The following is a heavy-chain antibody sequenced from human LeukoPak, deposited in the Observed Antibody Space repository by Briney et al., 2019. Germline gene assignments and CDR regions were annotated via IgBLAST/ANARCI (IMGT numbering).Heavy chain of an antibody. V-gene: IGHV4-4*02. J-gene: IGHJ4*02. CDR1: GGSISSNNW. CDR2: IYHSGSP. D-gene: IGHD1-1*01. Sequence: SGTLSLTCAVSGGSISSNNWWGWVRQPPGKGLEWIGEIYHSGSPNYNPSLKSRVTISVDKSRNHFSLNLSFVTAADTAVYYCARVNINNWHSCDYWGQGTLVTVSS. CDR3: ARVNINNWHSCDY.